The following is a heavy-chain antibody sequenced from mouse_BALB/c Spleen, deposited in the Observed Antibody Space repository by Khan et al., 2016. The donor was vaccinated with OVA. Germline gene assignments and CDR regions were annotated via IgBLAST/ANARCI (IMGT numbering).Heavy chain of an antibody. CDR1: GYTFPSYY. J-gene: IGHJ3*01. CDR3: TRSGYGTFAY. V-gene: IGHV1S81*02. D-gene: IGHD2-1*01. CDR2: INPSNGGT. Sequence: QVQLQQSGAELVKPGASVRLSCKASGYTFPSYYLYWVKQRPGQGLEWIGDINPSNGGTNFNETFKSKATLTVDKSSSTAYMQLSSLTSEDYAVYYCTRSGYGTFAYWGQGTLVTVTA.